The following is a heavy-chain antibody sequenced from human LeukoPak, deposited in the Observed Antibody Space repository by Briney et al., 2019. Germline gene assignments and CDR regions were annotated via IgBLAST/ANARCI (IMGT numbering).Heavy chain of an antibody. D-gene: IGHD5/OR15-5a*01. Sequence: GSLRLSCAASGFTFSSYAFNWVRQAPGKGLEWVSFISNSGTATQYADSVKGRFSISRDSARNSVNLQMNSLRVEDTAVYYCARERTAVSDYWGQGTLVTVSS. J-gene: IGHJ4*02. CDR3: ARERTAVSDY. V-gene: IGHV3-48*03. CDR2: ISNSGTAT. CDR1: GFTFSSYA.